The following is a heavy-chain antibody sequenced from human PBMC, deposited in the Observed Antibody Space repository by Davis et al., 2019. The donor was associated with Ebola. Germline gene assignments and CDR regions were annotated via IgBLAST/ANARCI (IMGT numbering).Heavy chain of an antibody. Sequence: GGSLRLSCAASGFTFSSYAMSWVRQAPGKGLEWVGRIKSKTDGGTTDYAAPVKGRFTISRDDSKNTLYLQMNSLKTEDTAVYYCSMTTVTTDVWGQGTTVTVSS. CDR3: SMTTVTTDV. CDR1: GFTFSSYA. V-gene: IGHV3-15*01. D-gene: IGHD4-11*01. CDR2: IKSKTDGGTT. J-gene: IGHJ6*02.